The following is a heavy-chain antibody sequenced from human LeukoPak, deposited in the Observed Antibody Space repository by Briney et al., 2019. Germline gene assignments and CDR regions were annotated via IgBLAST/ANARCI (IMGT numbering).Heavy chain of an antibody. D-gene: IGHD3-22*01. J-gene: IGHJ5*02. CDR1: GYTFTSYD. CDR3: ARDSYYYDSSGYYRNWFDR. Sequence: GASVKVSCKASGYTFTSYDINWVRQAPGQGLEWMGWMNPNSGNTGYAQKFQGRVTVTRNTSISTAYMELSSLRSEDTAVYYCARDSYYYDSSGYYRNWFDRWGQGTLVTVSS. CDR2: MNPNSGNT. V-gene: IGHV1-8*01.